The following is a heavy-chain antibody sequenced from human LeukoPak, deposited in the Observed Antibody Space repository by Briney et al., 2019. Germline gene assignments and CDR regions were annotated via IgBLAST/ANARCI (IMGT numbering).Heavy chain of an antibody. CDR2: IVVGSGNQ. CDR1: GFTFTSSA. V-gene: IGHV1-58*02. Sequence: SVKVSCKASGFTFTSSAMQWVRQARGQRLEWIGWIVVGSGNQNYAQKFQERVTITRDMSTSTAYMELSSLRSEDTAVYYCAAWELGYYDSSGYYPGRDYYYYGMDVWGQGTTVTVSS. D-gene: IGHD3-22*01. J-gene: IGHJ6*02. CDR3: AAWELGYYDSSGYYPGRDYYYYGMDV.